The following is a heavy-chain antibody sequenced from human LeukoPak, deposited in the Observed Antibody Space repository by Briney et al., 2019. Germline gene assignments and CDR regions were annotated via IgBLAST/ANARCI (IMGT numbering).Heavy chain of an antibody. J-gene: IGHJ6*02. V-gene: IGHV4-39*01. Sequence: SETLSLTCTVSGGSISSSSYYWGWTRQPPGKGLEWIGSIYYSGSTYYNPSLKSRVTISVDTSKNQFSLKLSSVTAADTAVYYCARQGSSLNYYYYGMDVWGQGTTVAVSS. CDR3: ARQGSSLNYYYYGMDV. D-gene: IGHD6-13*01. CDR1: GGSISSSSYY. CDR2: IYYSGST.